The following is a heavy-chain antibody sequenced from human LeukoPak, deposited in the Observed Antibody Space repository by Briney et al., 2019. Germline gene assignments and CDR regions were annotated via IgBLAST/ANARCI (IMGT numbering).Heavy chain of an antibody. Sequence: PGGSLRLSCAASGFSFSGYSMNWVRQPPGQGLEWISYISRGSHTIYYADSVRGRFTISRDDAKSSLYLQMNSLRAEDTSIYYCSRETTSGYWGQGTLVTVSS. V-gene: IGHV3-48*04. J-gene: IGHJ4*02. CDR2: ISRGSHTI. CDR3: SRETTSGY. CDR1: GFSFSGYS. D-gene: IGHD1-1*01.